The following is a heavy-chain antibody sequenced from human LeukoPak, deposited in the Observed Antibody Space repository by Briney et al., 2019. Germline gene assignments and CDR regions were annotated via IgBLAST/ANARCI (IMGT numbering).Heavy chain of an antibody. CDR3: AKDAQGGGFDP. CDR2: ISNSGDKT. CDR1: GFDFSTYG. Sequence: GGSLRLSCAGSGFDFSTYGMTWVRQAPGKGLEWVSAISNSGDKTYYADSVKGRFTISRDNSKNALYLQMNSLRAEDTALYYCAKDAQGGGFDPWGQGTLVTVSS. J-gene: IGHJ5*02. V-gene: IGHV3-23*01.